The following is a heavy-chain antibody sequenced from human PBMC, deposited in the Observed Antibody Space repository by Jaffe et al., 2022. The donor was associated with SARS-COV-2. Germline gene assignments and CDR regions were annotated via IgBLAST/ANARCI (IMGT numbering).Heavy chain of an antibody. J-gene: IGHJ6*02. CDR1: GFTFSSYA. CDR2: ISGSGGST. CDR3: AKVSGRAAAAPYYYYGMDV. D-gene: IGHD6-13*01. Sequence: EVQLLESGGGLVQPGGSLRLSCAASGFTFSSYAMSWVRQAPGKGLEWVSAISGSGGSTYYADSVKGRFTISRDNSKNTLYLQMNSLRAEDTAVYYCAKVSGRAAAAPYYYYGMDVWGQGTTVTVSS. V-gene: IGHV3-23*01.